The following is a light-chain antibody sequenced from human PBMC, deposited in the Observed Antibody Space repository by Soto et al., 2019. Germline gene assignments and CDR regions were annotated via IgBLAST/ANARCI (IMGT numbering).Light chain of an antibody. V-gene: IGKV4-1*01. CDR1: QSVLHSSNNKNY. CDR3: QQYYTTPPT. Sequence: DIVMTQSPDSLAVSLGERATINCKSSQSVLHSSNNKNYLAWYQQKPGHPPNLLIYWASTRESGVPDRFSGSGSGTDFTLTISSLQAEDVAVYYCQQYYTTPPTFGQGTKVEIK. CDR2: WAS. J-gene: IGKJ1*01.